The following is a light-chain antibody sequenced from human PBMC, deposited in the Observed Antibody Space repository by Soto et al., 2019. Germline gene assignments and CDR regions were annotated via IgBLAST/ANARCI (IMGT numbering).Light chain of an antibody. CDR1: SSDVGGYNY. Sequence: QSVLTQPPSASGSPGQSVTISCTGTSSDVGGYNYVSWYQQHPGKVPKLMIYEVNKRPSGVPDRFSGSKSGNTASLTVSGLQAEEAADYYCTSYAGGNNVFGTGTKLTVL. V-gene: IGLV2-8*01. CDR3: TSYAGGNNV. CDR2: EVN. J-gene: IGLJ1*01.